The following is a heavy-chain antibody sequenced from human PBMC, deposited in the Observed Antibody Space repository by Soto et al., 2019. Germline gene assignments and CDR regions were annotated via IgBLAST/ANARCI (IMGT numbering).Heavy chain of an antibody. J-gene: IGHJ6*03. D-gene: IGHD4-4*01. CDR1: GFTFRSYT. CDR2: ISSTSTYL. Sequence: EVQLVESGGGQVKPGGSLRLSCAASGFTFRSYTMSWVRQAPGKGPEWVSSISSTSTYLYYGDSVRGRFTISRDNAKNLLYLQMNSLRAEDAAVYFCARIEDSKPTGFYYMDVWGIGTAVTVSS. CDR3: ARIEDSKPTGFYYMDV. V-gene: IGHV3-21*01.